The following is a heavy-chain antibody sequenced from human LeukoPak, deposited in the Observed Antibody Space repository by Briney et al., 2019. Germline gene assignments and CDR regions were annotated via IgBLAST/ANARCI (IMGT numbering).Heavy chain of an antibody. CDR2: MYYSGST. CDR3: ARLDWETNAFDI. D-gene: IGHD3-9*01. Sequence: KPSETLSLTCAVYGGSFSGYYWSWIRQPPGKGLEWIGNMYYSGSTYYNPSLKSRVTMSVDTSKNQFSLKLSSMTAADTAVYYCARLDWETNAFDIWGQGTMVTVSS. V-gene: IGHV4-34*01. J-gene: IGHJ3*02. CDR1: GGSFSGYY.